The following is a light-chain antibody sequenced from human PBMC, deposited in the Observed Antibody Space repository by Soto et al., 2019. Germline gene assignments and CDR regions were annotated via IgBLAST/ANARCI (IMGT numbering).Light chain of an antibody. V-gene: IGKV1-39*01. CDR2: DKY. Sequence: DIPMTQFPSSLSASVGDRVPINCRASKAVYDYLSWYQKKPGKVPKLLSFDKYTLESGVPSRFSGSGSGAEFTLTISSLQPEDFATYYCQQSYRTPYTFGQGNRL. CDR1: KAVYDY. J-gene: IGKJ2*01. CDR3: QQSYRTPYT.